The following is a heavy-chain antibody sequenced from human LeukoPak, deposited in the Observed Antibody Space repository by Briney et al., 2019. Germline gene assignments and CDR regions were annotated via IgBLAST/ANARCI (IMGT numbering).Heavy chain of an antibody. D-gene: IGHD6-19*01. V-gene: IGHV3-23*01. Sequence: PGGSLGLSCAASGFTFSSYAVSWVRQAPGKGLEWVSAISGSGGSTYYADSVKGRFTISRDNSKNTLYLQMNSLRAEDTAAYYCAKVEQWLVKDYFDYWGQGTLVTVSS. CDR1: GFTFSSYA. CDR2: ISGSGGST. CDR3: AKVEQWLVKDYFDY. J-gene: IGHJ4*02.